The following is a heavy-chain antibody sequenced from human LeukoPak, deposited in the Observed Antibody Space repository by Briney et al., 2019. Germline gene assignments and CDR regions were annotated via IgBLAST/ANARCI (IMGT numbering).Heavy chain of an antibody. CDR3: AKDTYSSRAPTSFDP. D-gene: IGHD6-13*01. V-gene: IGHV3-23*01. Sequence: GGSLRLSCAASGFTFSSYAMHWVRQAPGKGLEWVSAISGSGGSTYYADSVKGRFTISRDNSKNTLYLQMNSLRAEDTAVYYCAKDTYSSRAPTSFDPWGQGTLVTVSS. J-gene: IGHJ5*02. CDR2: ISGSGGST. CDR1: GFTFSSYA.